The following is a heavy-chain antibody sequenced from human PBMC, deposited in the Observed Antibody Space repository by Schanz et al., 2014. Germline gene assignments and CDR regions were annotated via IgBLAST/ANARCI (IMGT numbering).Heavy chain of an antibody. D-gene: IGHD6-19*01. CDR2: ISASGGST. J-gene: IGHJ4*02. V-gene: IGHV3-23*04. Sequence: EVQLVESGGGLVKPGGSLRLSCAASGFTFSSYAMSWVRQAPGKGLEWVSTISASGGSTYYAGSVKGRFSISRDYSKNTLYLQMSSLRAEDTAIYYCAKLSSSGRLAGYFDYWGQGALVTVSS. CDR1: GFTFSSYA. CDR3: AKLSSSGRLAGYFDY.